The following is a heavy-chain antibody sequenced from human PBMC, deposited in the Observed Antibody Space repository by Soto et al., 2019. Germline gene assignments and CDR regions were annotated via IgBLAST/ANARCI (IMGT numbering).Heavy chain of an antibody. V-gene: IGHV1-69*12. CDR3: ASPSRGSETPFDY. J-gene: IGHJ4*02. CDR1: GGTFSSYA. D-gene: IGHD3-10*01. Sequence: QVQLVQSGDEVTKPRSSVKFSCQASGGTFSSYAISWVRQAPGQGLEWMGGIIPIFGTANYAQKLQGRFTLTADESTRTSDMELSSKRFEDTAVYSCASPSRGSETPFDYWGQGILVTGS. CDR2: IIPIFGTA.